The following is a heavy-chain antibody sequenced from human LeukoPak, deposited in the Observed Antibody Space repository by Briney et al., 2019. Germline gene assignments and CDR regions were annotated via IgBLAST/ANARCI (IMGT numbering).Heavy chain of an antibody. J-gene: IGHJ4*02. Sequence: SETLSLTSTVSGGSISSYYWSWIRQPAGRGLEWIGRIYTSGSTNYNPSLKSRVTMSVDTSKNQFSLKLSSVTAADTAVYYCASRPIAAAGTRGFVYWGQGTLVTVSS. CDR2: IYTSGST. CDR1: GGSISSYY. D-gene: IGHD6-13*01. V-gene: IGHV4-4*07. CDR3: ASRPIAAAGTRGFVY.